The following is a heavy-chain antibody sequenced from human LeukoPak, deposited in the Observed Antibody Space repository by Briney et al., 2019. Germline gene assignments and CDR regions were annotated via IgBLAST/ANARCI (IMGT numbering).Heavy chain of an antibody. V-gene: IGHV4-34*01. CDR2: INHSGST. D-gene: IGHD3-3*01. Sequence: TSSETLSLTCAVYGGSFSGYYWSWIRQPPGKGLEWIGEINHSGSTNYNPSLKSRVTISVDTSKDQFSLKLSSVTAADTAVYYCARGARLRFFSRQNWFDPWGQGTLVTVSS. J-gene: IGHJ5*02. CDR1: GGSFSGYY. CDR3: ARGARLRFFSRQNWFDP.